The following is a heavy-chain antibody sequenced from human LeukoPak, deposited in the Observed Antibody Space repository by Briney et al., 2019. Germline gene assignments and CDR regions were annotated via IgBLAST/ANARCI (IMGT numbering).Heavy chain of an antibody. CDR2: IDGSGDKT. J-gene: IGHJ6*02. V-gene: IGHV3-23*01. CDR3: AKDVGGGRTTAYYYYGMDV. CDR1: GFTFSAYA. D-gene: IGHD1-1*01. Sequence: PGGSLRLSCITSGFTFSAYAMTWVRQAPGQGLEWISSIDGSGDKTYYGDSVKGRFTISRDNSKNTLYLQMNSLRAEDTAVYYCAKDVGGGRTTAYYYYGMDVWGQGTTVTVSS.